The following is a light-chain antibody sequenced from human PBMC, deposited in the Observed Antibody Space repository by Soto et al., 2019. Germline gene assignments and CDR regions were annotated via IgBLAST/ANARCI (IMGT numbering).Light chain of an antibody. CDR2: SNN. V-gene: IGLV1-44*01. J-gene: IGLJ3*02. Sequence: QSVLTQPPSASGTPGQRVILSCSGSSSNIGSNTVNWYQQLPGTAPKLLIDSNNQRPSGVPDRLSGSKSGTSASLAISGLQSEDEADYYCAAWDDSLYGWVFGGGTKVTVL. CDR1: SSNIGSNT. CDR3: AAWDDSLYGWV.